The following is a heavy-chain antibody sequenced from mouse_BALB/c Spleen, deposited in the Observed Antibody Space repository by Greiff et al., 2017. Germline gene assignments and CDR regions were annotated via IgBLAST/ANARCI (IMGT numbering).Heavy chain of an antibody. Sequence: EVKLVESGGDLVKPGGSLKLSCAASGFTFSSYGMSWVRQTPDKRLEWVATISSGGSYTYYPDSVKGRFTISRDNAKNTLYLQMSSLKSEDTALYYCASLYGNYVAWFAYWGQGTLVTVAA. J-gene: IGHJ3*01. CDR2: ISSGGSYT. V-gene: IGHV5-6*02. CDR3: ASLYGNYVAWFAY. CDR1: GFTFSSYG. D-gene: IGHD2-1*01.